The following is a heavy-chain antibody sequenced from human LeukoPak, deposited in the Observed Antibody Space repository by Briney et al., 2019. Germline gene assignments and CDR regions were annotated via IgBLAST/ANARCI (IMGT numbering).Heavy chain of an antibody. V-gene: IGHV4-59*01. D-gene: IGHD2-15*01. Sequence: TSETLSLTCSVSGASISSYPWSWIRQPPGKGLEWIGYIYYSGNTNYNPSLKSRVTISVDTSNNEVSLNLNSVTAADTAVYYCARFVGSGLDYWGQGNLLTASS. CDR3: ARFVGSGLDY. J-gene: IGHJ4*02. CDR2: IYYSGNT. CDR1: GASISSYP.